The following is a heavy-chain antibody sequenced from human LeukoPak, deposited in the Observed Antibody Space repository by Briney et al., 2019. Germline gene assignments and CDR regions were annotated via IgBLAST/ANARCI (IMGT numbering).Heavy chain of an antibody. CDR2: ISGSGGST. J-gene: IGHJ4*02. V-gene: IGHV3-23*01. D-gene: IGHD4-23*01. CDR3: AKDSVVARLLLDY. CDR1: GFTFSSYA. Sequence: GGSLRLSCAASGFTFSSYAMSWVRQAPGKGLEWVSAISGSGGSTYYADSVEGRFTISRDNSKNTLYLQMNSLRAEDTAVYYCAKDSVVARLLLDYWGQGTLVTVSS.